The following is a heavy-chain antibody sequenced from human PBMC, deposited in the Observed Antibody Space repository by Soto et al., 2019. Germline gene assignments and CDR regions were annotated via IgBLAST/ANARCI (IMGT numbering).Heavy chain of an antibody. CDR2: ISHDGSNK. J-gene: IGHJ4*02. CDR1: GFTYSKYT. CDR3: ARDRLRLGELSLLGYFDY. D-gene: IGHD3-16*02. V-gene: IGHV3-30-3*01. Sequence: GGSLRLSCAASGFTYSKYTMHWFRQAPGKGLEWVAAISHDGSNKYYGDSVKGRFTISRDNSKNTLSVQMSNLKSEDTAVYYCARDRLRLGELSLLGYFDYWGQGTLVTVSS.